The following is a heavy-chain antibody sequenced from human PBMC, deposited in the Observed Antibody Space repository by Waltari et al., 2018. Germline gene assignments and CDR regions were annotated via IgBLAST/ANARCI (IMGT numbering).Heavy chain of an antibody. CDR3: AKVPSYIWGSYRHIFDY. Sequence: EVQLVQSGAEVKKPGESLKISCKGSGYSFTSYWIGWVRQLPGKGLEWVSASSGRGGSTDYADSVKGRFTISRDNSKNTLYLQMNSLRAEDTAVYYCAKVPSYIWGSYRHIFDYWGQGTLVTVSS. V-gene: IGHV3-23*04. CDR2: SSGRGGST. J-gene: IGHJ4*02. D-gene: IGHD3-16*02. CDR1: GYSFTSYW.